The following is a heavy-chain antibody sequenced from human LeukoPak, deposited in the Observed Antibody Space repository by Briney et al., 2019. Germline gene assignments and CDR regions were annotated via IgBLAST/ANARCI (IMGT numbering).Heavy chain of an antibody. Sequence: HPGGSLRLSCAASGFTFSSYAMHWVRQAPGKGLEWVAVISYDGSNKYYADSVKGRSTISRDNSKNTLYLQMNSLRAEDTAVYYCARDLTSGTALDYWGQGTLVTVSS. V-gene: IGHV3-30-3*01. CDR3: ARDLTSGTALDY. D-gene: IGHD1-26*01. CDR2: ISYDGSNK. J-gene: IGHJ4*02. CDR1: GFTFSSYA.